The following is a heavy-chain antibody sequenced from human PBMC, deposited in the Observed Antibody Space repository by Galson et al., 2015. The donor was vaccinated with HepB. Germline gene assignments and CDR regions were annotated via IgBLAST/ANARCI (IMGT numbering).Heavy chain of an antibody. V-gene: IGHV3-23*01. J-gene: IGHJ4*02. Sequence: SLRLSCAASGFTFSTYAMSWVRQAPGKGLEWVSIITSSATSTYYADSVKGRFTISRDNSKSTLYLQMNSLRAEDTAVYYCAKGGAVILASFDYWGQGALVTVSS. D-gene: IGHD2/OR15-2a*01. CDR3: AKGGAVILASFDY. CDR2: ITSSATST. CDR1: GFTFSTYA.